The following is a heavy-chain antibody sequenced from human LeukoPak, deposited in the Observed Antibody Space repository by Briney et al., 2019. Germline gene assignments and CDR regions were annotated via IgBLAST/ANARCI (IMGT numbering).Heavy chain of an antibody. J-gene: IGHJ4*02. V-gene: IGHV3-11*01. CDR2: ISSSSGSTI. Sequence: PGGSLRLSCAASGFTFSDYYMSWIRQAPGKGLEWISYISSSSGSTIFYADSVKGRFTISRDNAKKSVYLQMNSLRAEDTALYYCARDPARYSYGQGSYWGQGTLVTVSS. CDR1: GFTFSDYY. CDR3: ARDPARYSYGQGSY. D-gene: IGHD5-18*01.